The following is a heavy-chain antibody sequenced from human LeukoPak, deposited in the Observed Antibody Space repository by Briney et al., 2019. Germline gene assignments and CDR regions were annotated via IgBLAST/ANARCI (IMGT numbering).Heavy chain of an antibody. J-gene: IGHJ3*02. CDR3: ARDPAVGATRGAFDI. CDR2: ISSNGGST. CDR1: GFTSDDYA. V-gene: IGHV3-64*01. Sequence: GRSLRLSCAASGFTSDDYAMHWVRQAPGKGLEYVSAISSNGGSTYYANSVKGRFTISRDNSKNTLYLQMGSLRAEDMAVYYCARDPAVGATRGAFDIWGQGTMVTVSS. D-gene: IGHD1-26*01.